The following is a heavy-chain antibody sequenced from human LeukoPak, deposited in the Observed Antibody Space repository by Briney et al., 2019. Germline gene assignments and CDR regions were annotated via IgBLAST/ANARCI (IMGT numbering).Heavy chain of an antibody. CDR2: IRYDGSNK. V-gene: IGHV3-30*02. D-gene: IGHD2-2*01. J-gene: IGHJ6*03. CDR3: AKDYMPFGTDYYYYYMDV. CDR1: GFTFSSYG. Sequence: GGSLRLSCAASGFTFSSYGMHWVRQAPGEGLEWVAFIRYDGSNKYYVDSVKGRFTISRDNSKNTLYLQMNSLRAEDTAVYYCAKDYMPFGTDYYYYYMDVWGKGTTVTVSS.